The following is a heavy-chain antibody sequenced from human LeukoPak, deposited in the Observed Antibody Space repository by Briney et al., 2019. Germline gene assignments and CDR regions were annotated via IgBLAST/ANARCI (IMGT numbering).Heavy chain of an antibody. CDR2: IYPGDSDT. CDR1: GYSFTSYW. V-gene: IGHV5-51*01. CDR3: ARRVSTLDYDFWSGSMDV. J-gene: IGHJ6*03. Sequence: GESLKISCKGSGYSFTSYWIGWVRQMAGKGLEWMGIIYPGDSDTRYSPSFQGQVTISADKSISTAYLQWSSLKASDTAMYYCARRVSTLDYDFWSGSMDVWGKGTTVTVSS. D-gene: IGHD3-3*01.